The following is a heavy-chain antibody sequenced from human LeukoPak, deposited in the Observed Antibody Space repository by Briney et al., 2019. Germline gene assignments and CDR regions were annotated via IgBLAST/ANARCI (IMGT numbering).Heavy chain of an antibody. CDR2: MNPNSGNT. V-gene: IGHV1-8*01. CDR1: GYTFTSYD. J-gene: IGHJ6*02. CDR3: ARGPSSFFDSSGYYLYYYYGMDV. D-gene: IGHD3-22*01. Sequence: ASVTVSFKSSGYTFTSYDINWVRQATGQGLEWMGWMNPNSGNTGYAQKFQGRVTMTRNTSISTAYMELSSLRSEDTAVYYCARGPSSFFDSSGYYLYYYYGMDVWGQGATVTVSS.